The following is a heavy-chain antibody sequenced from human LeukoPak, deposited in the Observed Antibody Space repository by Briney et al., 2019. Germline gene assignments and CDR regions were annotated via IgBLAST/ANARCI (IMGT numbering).Heavy chain of an antibody. CDR1: GGSFSGYY. CDR3: ARGGTTVTTLNWFDP. V-gene: IGHV4-30-4*08. D-gene: IGHD4-17*01. J-gene: IGHJ5*02. CDR2: IYYSGST. Sequence: SETPSLTCAVYGGSFSGYYWSWIRQPPGKGLEWIGYIYYSGSTYYNPSLKSRVTISVDTSKNQFSLKLSSVTAADTAVYYCARGGTTVTTLNWFDPWGQGTLVTVSS.